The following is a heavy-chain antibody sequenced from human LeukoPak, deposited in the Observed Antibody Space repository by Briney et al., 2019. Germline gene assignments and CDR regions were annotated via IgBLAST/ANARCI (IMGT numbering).Heavy chain of an antibody. J-gene: IGHJ4*02. CDR2: ITPGGGT. Sequence: ASVKVSCKASGYTFTNYASHWVRQAPGQGLEWMGWITPGGGTNYPQNFQGRVAITWDTSITTAYMDLSRLTSDDTAVYYCARDRYGDGFAHLDYWGQAVLDTVSS. D-gene: IGHD5-24*01. CDR3: ARDRYGDGFAHLDY. V-gene: IGHV1-2*02. CDR1: GYTFTNYA.